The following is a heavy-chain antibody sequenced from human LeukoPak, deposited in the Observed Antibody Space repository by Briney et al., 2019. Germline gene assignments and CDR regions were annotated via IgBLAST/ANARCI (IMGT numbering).Heavy chain of an antibody. CDR2: INPSGGST. CDR1: GYTFTSYY. J-gene: IGHJ3*02. CDR3: ARSWDYYDSSGYYGGGGAFDI. Sequence: ASVKVSCKASGYTFTSYYMHWVRQDPGQGLEWMGIINPSGGSTSYAQKFQGRVTMTRDTSTSTVYMELSSLRSEDTAVYYCARSWDYYDSSGYYGGGGAFDIWGQGTMVTVSS. V-gene: IGHV1-46*01. D-gene: IGHD3-22*01.